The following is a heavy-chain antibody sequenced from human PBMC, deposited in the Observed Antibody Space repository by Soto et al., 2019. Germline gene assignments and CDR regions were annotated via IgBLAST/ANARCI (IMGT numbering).Heavy chain of an antibody. J-gene: IGHJ4*02. CDR2: ISAYNGNT. CDR3: ARNGYHPLGPGGYFDY. CDR1: GYTFNSYG. D-gene: IGHD5-12*01. Sequence: SVKVSCKASGYTFNSYGISWVRQETGQGLEWMGWISAYNGNTNYAQKLQGRVTMTTDTSTSTAYMELRSLRSDDTAVYYCARNGYHPLGPGGYFDYWGQGTLVTVSS. V-gene: IGHV1-18*01.